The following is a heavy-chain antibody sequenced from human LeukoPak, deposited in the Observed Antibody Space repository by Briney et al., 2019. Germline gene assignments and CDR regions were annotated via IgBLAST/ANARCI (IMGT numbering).Heavy chain of an antibody. CDR2: ISGSGGTT. CDR3: AKGDVVTAIFPLDY. J-gene: IGHJ4*02. D-gene: IGHD5-12*01. Sequence: PGGSLRLSCAASGFTFSSYAMCWVRQAPGKGLEWVSGISGSGGTTYYADSVQGRFTISRDNSKKTLFLQMSSLRAEDTAVYYCAKGDVVTAIFPLDYWGQGTLVIVSS. V-gene: IGHV3-23*01. CDR1: GFTFSSYA.